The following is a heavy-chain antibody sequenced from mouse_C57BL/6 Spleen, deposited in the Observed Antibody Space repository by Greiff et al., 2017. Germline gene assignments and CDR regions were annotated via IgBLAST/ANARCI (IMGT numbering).Heavy chain of an antibody. J-gene: IGHJ4*01. CDR2: IWSDGSS. D-gene: IGHD4-1*01. CDR1: GFSLTSYC. V-gene: IGHV2-6-1*01. Sequence: VMLVESGPGLVAPSQSLSITCTVSGFSLTSYCVHWVRQPPGQGLEWLVVIWSDGSSTYNSALKSRLSNSQDNSKRQVLLQMSSRQADETAMYYCARQGSNWDMDYWGKGTSVTVSS. CDR3: ARQGSNWDMDY.